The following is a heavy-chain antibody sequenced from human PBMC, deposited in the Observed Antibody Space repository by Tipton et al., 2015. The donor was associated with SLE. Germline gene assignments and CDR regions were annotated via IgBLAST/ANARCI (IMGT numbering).Heavy chain of an antibody. CDR3: AKSPGERYFDWLRFDP. J-gene: IGHJ5*02. CDR1: GFTFSSYE. Sequence: SLRLSCAASGFTFSSYEMNWVRQAPGKGLEWVAVIWYDGSNKYYADSVKGRFTISRDNSKNTLYLQMNSLRAEDTAVYYCAKSPGERYFDWLRFDPWGQGTLVTVPS. CDR2: IWYDGSNK. V-gene: IGHV3-33*06. D-gene: IGHD3-9*01.